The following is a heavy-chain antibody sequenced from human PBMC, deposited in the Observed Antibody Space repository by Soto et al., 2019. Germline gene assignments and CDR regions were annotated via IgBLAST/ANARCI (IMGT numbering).Heavy chain of an antibody. J-gene: IGHJ6*02. CDR2: IDWDDDN. CDR3: ARVAYCSGGSCYGYHGMDV. D-gene: IGHD2-15*01. CDR1: GFSLSTSGNR. V-gene: IGHV2-70*04. Sequence: SGPTLVNPTQTLTLTCTFSGFSLSTSGNRVTWIRQPPGKALEWLARIDWDDDNFYSTSLKTRLTISKDTSKNQVLLTMTNMDPVDTATYYCARVAYCSGGSCYGYHGMDVWGQGTTVTVSS.